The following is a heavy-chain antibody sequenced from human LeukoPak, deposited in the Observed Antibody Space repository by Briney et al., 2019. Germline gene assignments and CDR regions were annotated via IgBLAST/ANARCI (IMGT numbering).Heavy chain of an antibody. CDR1: RFTFSSYS. CDR3: ARGGRGYSSMGYAFDI. D-gene: IGHD6-13*01. Sequence: PGGSLRLSCAASRFTFSSYSMNWVRQAPGKGLEWVSSISSSSYIYYADSVKGRFTISRDNAKNSLYLQMNSLRAEDTAVYYCARGGRGYSSMGYAFDIWGQGTMVTVSS. CDR2: ISSSSYI. J-gene: IGHJ3*02. V-gene: IGHV3-21*01.